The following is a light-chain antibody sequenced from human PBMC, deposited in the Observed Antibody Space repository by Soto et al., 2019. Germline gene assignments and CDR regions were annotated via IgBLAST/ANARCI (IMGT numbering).Light chain of an antibody. CDR1: QGISTY. V-gene: IGKV1-27*01. J-gene: IGKJ4*01. Sequence: DILMTQSPSSLSASVGDRVTITCRARQGISTYLAWYPQKPGKVPKLLIYAASTLLSGVPTRFSGSGAGKDFTLTISSLQPEDVATYYWQKYNSAPELTFGGGTKVEIK. CDR3: QKYNSAPELT. CDR2: AAS.